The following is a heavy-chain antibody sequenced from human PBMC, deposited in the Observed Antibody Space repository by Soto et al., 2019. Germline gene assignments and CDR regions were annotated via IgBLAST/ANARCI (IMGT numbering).Heavy chain of an antibody. CDR3: AKDRERGYCNGGSCYCFDY. D-gene: IGHD2-15*01. V-gene: IGHV3-23*01. CDR2: ISYTGAYT. J-gene: IGHJ4*02. CDR1: GFTFSDYP. Sequence: GGSLRLSCGASGFTFSDYPMSWVRQAPGKGLEWVSAISYTGAYTNYADSVKGRFTISRDNSKNTLYLQMNSLRAEDTAVYYCAKDRERGYCNGGSCYCFDYWGQGTLVTVSS.